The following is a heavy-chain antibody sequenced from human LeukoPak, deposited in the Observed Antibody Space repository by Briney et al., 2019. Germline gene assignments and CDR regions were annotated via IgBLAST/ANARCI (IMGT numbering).Heavy chain of an antibody. CDR1: GYSFTSYW. CDR3: ATIYCSGGSCYSGDAFDF. V-gene: IGHV5-51*01. CDR2: IYPGDSDT. Sequence: GESLKISCKGSGYSFTSYWIGWVRQIPGKGLEWMGIIYPGDSDTRYSPSFQGQVTISADKSISTAYLKWSSLKASDTAMYYCATIYCSGGSCYSGDAFDFWGQGTMVTVSS. D-gene: IGHD2-15*01. J-gene: IGHJ3*01.